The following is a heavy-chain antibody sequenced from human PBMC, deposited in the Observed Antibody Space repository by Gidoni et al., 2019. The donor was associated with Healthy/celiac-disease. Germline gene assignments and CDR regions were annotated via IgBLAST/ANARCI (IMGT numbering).Heavy chain of an antibody. J-gene: IGHJ3*02. V-gene: IGHV2-26*01. D-gene: IGHD3-22*01. Sequence: QVTLTESGPVLVKPTENLPLTCTVSEFSLSTARMGVSWIRQPPGKAPEWLAHIFSNDEKSYSTSLKSRLTISKDTSKSQVVLTMTNMDPVDTATYYCARRNYYYDSSGWPNTYAFDIWGQGTMVTVSS. CDR1: EFSLSTARMG. CDR3: ARRNYYYDSSGWPNTYAFDI. CDR2: IFSNDEK.